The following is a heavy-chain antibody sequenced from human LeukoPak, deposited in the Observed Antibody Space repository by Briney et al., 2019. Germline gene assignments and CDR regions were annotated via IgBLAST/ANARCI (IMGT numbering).Heavy chain of an antibody. CDR3: ARESCSSTSCYGWFDA. V-gene: IGHV1-2*06. CDR2: INPNSGGT. Sequence: ASVKVSCKASGYTFTEYYMHWVRQVPGQGLEWMGRINPNSGGTDYAQKFQGRVTMTRDTSISTAYMELSRLRSDDTAVYYCARESCSSTSCYGWFDAWGQGTLVTVSS. D-gene: IGHD2-2*01. CDR1: GYTFTEYY. J-gene: IGHJ5*02.